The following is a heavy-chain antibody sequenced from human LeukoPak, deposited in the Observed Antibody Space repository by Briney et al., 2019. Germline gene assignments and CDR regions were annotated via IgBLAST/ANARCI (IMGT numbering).Heavy chain of an antibody. Sequence: GGSLTLSCAVSGLNFKFYAMSWVRQAPGKGLEWVSGISGRGDSADYADSVKGRFTISRDNSKNTLYLRLNSLRVEDTATYYCVKDRYCPEVTCFGGGFEYWGQGTLVVVSS. CDR2: ISGRGDSA. J-gene: IGHJ4*02. CDR3: VKDRYCPEVTCFGGGFEY. CDR1: GLNFKFYA. D-gene: IGHD2-8*02. V-gene: IGHV3-23*01.